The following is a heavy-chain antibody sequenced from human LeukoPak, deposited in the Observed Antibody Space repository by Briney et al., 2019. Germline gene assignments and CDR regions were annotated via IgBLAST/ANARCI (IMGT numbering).Heavy chain of an antibody. J-gene: IGHJ6*02. CDR3: ARGIAAAGMSAVDYYYYGMDV. CDR2: IYYSGST. Sequence: PSETLSLTCTVSGGSISSGGYYWSWIRQHPGKGLEWIGYIYYSGSTYYNPSLKSRVTISVDTSKNQFSLKLSSVTAADTAVYYCARGIAAAGMSAVDYYYYGMDVWGQGTTVTVSS. CDR1: GGSISSGGYY. V-gene: IGHV4-31*03. D-gene: IGHD6-13*01.